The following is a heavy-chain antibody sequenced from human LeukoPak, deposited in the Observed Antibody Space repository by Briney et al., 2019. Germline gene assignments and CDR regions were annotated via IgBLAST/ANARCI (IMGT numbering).Heavy chain of an antibody. CDR3: ARGWRYFDY. J-gene: IGHJ4*02. D-gene: IGHD5-24*01. Sequence: GGSLRLSCAASGFTFSSYSMNWVRQAPGKGLEWVSYISSSSTIYYADSVKGRFTISRDNAKNSLYLQMISLRAEDTAIYFCARGWRYFDYWGQGTLVTVSS. V-gene: IGHV3-48*01. CDR2: ISSSSTI. CDR1: GFTFSSYS.